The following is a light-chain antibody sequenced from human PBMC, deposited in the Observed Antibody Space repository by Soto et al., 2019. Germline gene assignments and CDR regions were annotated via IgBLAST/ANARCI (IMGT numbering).Light chain of an antibody. CDR2: DAS. CDR1: QRLSSN. J-gene: IGKJ5*01. CDR3: QQRSNWPPIT. V-gene: IGKV3-11*01. Sequence: EIGLTQSPVTLSVSPGERVTLSCRASQRLSSNLAWYQQRPGQAPRLLIHDASHRAAGIPARFSGSGFGTDFTLTISSLEPEDAAVYYCQQRSNWPPITFGQGTRLEIK.